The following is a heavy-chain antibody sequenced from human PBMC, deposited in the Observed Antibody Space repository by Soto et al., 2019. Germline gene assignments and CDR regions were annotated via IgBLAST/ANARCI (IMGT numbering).Heavy chain of an antibody. V-gene: IGHV1-2*02. CDR1: GYTFTNND. CDR3: ARPNCGGDCYSDEYFQH. J-gene: IGHJ1*01. D-gene: IGHD2-21*02. Sequence: ASVKVSCKASGYTFTNNDVSWVRQATGQELEWMGWINPNSGGTNYAQKFQGRVTMTRDTSISTAYMELSRLRSDDTAVYYCARPNCGGDCYSDEYFQHWGQGTLVTVSS. CDR2: INPNSGGT.